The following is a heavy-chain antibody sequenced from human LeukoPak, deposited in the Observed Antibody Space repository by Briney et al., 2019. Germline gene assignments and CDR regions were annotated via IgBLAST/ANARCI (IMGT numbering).Heavy chain of an antibody. J-gene: IGHJ4*02. Sequence: SVKVSCKASGGTFSSYATSWVRQAPGQGLEWMGGIIPIFGTANYAQKFQGRVTITADESTSTAYMELSSLRSEDTAVYYCARAPNYYDSKDPAFDYWGQGTLVTVSS. CDR3: ARAPNYYDSKDPAFDY. CDR2: IIPIFGTA. D-gene: IGHD3-22*01. V-gene: IGHV1-69*13. CDR1: GGTFSSYA.